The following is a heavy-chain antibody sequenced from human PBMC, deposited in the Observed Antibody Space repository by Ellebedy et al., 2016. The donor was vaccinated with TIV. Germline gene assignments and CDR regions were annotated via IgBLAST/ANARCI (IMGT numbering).Heavy chain of an antibody. V-gene: IGHV3-7*01. CDR3: ARDYSSSSLDY. CDR1: GFTFSTYW. J-gene: IGHJ4*02. CDR2: INQDGSGK. D-gene: IGHD6-6*01. Sequence: GESLKISCTASGFTFSTYWMTWVRQAPGKGLEWVANINQDGSGKYYVDSVKGRFTISRDNAKNSLYLQMNSLRAEDTAVYYCARDYSSSSLDYWGQGTLVTVSS.